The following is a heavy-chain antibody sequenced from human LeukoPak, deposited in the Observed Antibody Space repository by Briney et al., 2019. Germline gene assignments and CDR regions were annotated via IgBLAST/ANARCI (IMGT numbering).Heavy chain of an antibody. J-gene: IGHJ6*02. CDR2: INHSGST. D-gene: IGHD3-10*01. V-gene: IGHV4-34*01. CDR3: ARLRFSYGSGSYSAHYYYYYGMDV. CDR1: GGSFSGYY. Sequence: SETLSLTCAVYGGSFSGYYWSWIRQPPGKGLEWIGEINHSGSTNYNPSLKSRVTISVDTSKNQFSLKLSSVTAADTAVYYCARLRFSYGSGSYSAHYYYYYGMDVWGQGTTVTVSS.